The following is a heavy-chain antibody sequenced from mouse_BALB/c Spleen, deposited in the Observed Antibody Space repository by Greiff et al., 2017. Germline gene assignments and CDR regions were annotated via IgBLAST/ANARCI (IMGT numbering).Heavy chain of an antibody. J-gene: IGHJ3*01. CDR1: GFTFSSYA. CDR3: ARLGLLRYPFAY. Sequence: EVKLMESGGGLVKPGGSLKLSCAASGFTFSSYAMSWVRQTPEKRLEWVASISSGGSTYYPDSVKGRFTISRDNARNILYLQMSSLRSEDTAMYYCARLGLLRYPFAYWGQGTLVTVSA. CDR2: ISSGGST. D-gene: IGHD1-1*01. V-gene: IGHV5-6-5*01.